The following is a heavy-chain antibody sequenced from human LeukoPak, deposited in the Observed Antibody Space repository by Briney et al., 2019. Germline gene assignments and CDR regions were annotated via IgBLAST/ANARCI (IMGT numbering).Heavy chain of an antibody. CDR3: ARLEYYYVSGNYYKLFDY. V-gene: IGHV3-21*01. J-gene: IGHJ4*02. Sequence: EGSLRLSCAASGFTFSSYSMNWVRQAPGKGLEWVSSISSSSSYIYYVDSVKGRFTISRDNAKNSLYLQMNSLRAEDTAVYYCARLEYYYVSGNYYKLFDYWGQGTLVTVCS. D-gene: IGHD3-10*01. CDR2: ISSSSSYI. CDR1: GFTFSSYS.